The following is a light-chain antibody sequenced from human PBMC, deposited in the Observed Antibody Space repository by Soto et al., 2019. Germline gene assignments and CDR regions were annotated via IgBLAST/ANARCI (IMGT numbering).Light chain of an antibody. Sequence: DIQLTQSPSTLSASVGDRVTITCRASQSISSWLAWYQQKPGKAPNLLIYKTSNLESGVPSRFSGSGSGTEFTLTISSRKPDDFATYYCQYYNDYCWTFGKGTKVEIK. CDR1: QSISSW. CDR3: QYYNDYCWT. V-gene: IGKV1-5*03. CDR2: KTS. J-gene: IGKJ1*01.